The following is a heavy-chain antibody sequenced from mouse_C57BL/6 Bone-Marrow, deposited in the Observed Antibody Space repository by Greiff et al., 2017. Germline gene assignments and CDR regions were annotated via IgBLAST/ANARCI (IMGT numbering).Heavy chain of an antibody. J-gene: IGHJ2*01. CDR3: TLSSPFDY. CDR1: GFNIKDDY. Sequence: EVKLMESGAELVRPGASVKLSCTASGFNIKDDYMHWVKQRPEQGLEWIGWIDPENGDTEYASKFQGKATITADTSSNTADLQRSSLTSEDTAVYYCTLSSPFDYWGQGTTLTVSS. V-gene: IGHV14-4*01. CDR2: IDPENGDT. D-gene: IGHD1-1*01.